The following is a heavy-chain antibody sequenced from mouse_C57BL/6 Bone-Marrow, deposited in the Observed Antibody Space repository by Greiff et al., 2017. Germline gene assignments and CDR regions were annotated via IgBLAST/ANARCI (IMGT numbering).Heavy chain of an antibody. CDR2: IDPENGDT. V-gene: IGHV14-4*01. J-gene: IGHJ2*01. D-gene: IGHD1-1*01. CDR1: GFNIKDDY. CDR3: TKYYGSRYYFDY. Sequence: VQLQQSGAELVRPGASVKLSCTASGFNIKDDYMHWVKQRPEQGLAWIGWIDPENGDTESASKFKGKATIPADTSSNTDYLQLSSLTSEDTAVYYCTKYYGSRYYFDYWGQGTTLTVSS.